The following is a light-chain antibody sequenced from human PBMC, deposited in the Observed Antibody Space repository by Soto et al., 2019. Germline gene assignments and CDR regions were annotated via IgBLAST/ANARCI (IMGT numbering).Light chain of an antibody. V-gene: IGKV3-20*01. CDR3: QQYGRSPRVT. CDR2: GAS. CDR1: QSFSSRD. Sequence: IVLTRSPGTLSVSPGDRATLSCRASQSFSSRDLALYQQKPGQPPRLRIYGASSRATGIPARFSGSGSGTAFTLPISRLEPEDFEVYYCQQYGRSPRVTFGQGTKV. J-gene: IGKJ1*01.